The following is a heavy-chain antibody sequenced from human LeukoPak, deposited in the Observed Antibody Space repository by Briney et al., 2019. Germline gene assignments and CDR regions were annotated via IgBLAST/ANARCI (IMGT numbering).Heavy chain of an antibody. J-gene: IGHJ3*02. V-gene: IGHV4-59*08. CDR1: GGSISSYY. Sequence: SETLSLTCTVSGGSISSYYWSWIRQPPGKGLEWIGYIYYSGSTNYSPSLKSRVTISVDTSKNQFSLKLSSVTAADTAVYYCARHYSSGWDAFDIWGQGTMVTVSS. CDR2: IYYSGST. CDR3: ARHYSSGWDAFDI. D-gene: IGHD6-19*01.